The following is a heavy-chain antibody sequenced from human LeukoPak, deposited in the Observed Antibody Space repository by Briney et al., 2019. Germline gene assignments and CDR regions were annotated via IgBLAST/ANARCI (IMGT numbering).Heavy chain of an antibody. D-gene: IGHD3-10*01. Sequence: GGSLRLSCAASGFTFSNAWMSWVRQAPGKGLEWVGRIKSKTDGGTTDYAAPVKGRFTISRDDSKNTLYLQMNSLKTEDTAVYYCTTGLATYYYGSGIFYYMDVWGKGTTVTISS. J-gene: IGHJ6*03. CDR1: GFTFSNAW. V-gene: IGHV3-15*01. CDR2: IKSKTDGGTT. CDR3: TTGLATYYYGSGIFYYMDV.